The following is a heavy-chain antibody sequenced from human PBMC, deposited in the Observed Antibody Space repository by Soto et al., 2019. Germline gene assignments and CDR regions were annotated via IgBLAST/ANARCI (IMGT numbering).Heavy chain of an antibody. Sequence: GASVKVSCKASGYTFTSYDINWVRQATGQGLEWMGWMNPNSGNTGYAQKFQGRVTITADESTSTAYMELSSLRSEDTAVYYCARWVVARLYYYGMDVWGQGTTVTVSS. D-gene: IGHD2-15*01. CDR3: ARWVVARLYYYGMDV. J-gene: IGHJ6*02. CDR1: GYTFTSYD. V-gene: IGHV1-8*01. CDR2: MNPNSGNT.